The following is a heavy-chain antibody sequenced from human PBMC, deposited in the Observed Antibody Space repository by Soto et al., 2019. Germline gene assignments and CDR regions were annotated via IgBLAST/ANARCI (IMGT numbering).Heavy chain of an antibody. CDR1: GYSFTSYW. D-gene: IGHD6-13*01. CDR2: IYPGDSDT. Sequence: GESLKISCKGSGYSFTSYWIGWVRQMPGKGLEWMGIIYPGDSDTRYSPSFQGQVTISADKSISTAYLQWSSLKASDTAMYYCARCTAAAGYYYYYYMDVWGKGTTVTVSS. V-gene: IGHV5-51*01. CDR3: ARCTAAAGYYYYYYMDV. J-gene: IGHJ6*03.